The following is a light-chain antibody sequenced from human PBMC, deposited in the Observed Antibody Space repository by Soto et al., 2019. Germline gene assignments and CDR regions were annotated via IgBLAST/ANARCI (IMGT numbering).Light chain of an antibody. V-gene: IGKV3D-15*01. CDR3: QQSYSTPVT. CDR1: QSVSSN. Sequence: EIVMTQSPATLSVSAGERATLSCRASQSVSSNLAWYQQKPGQAPRLLIFGASTGATGIPARFSGSGSGTEFSLTISSLQSEDFATYYCQQSYSTPVTFGQGTKLEIK. CDR2: GAS. J-gene: IGKJ2*01.